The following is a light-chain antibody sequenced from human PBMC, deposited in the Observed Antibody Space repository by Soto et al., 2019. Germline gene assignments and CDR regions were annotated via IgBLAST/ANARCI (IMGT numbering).Light chain of an antibody. J-gene: IGKJ2*01. CDR1: QSLLHSSGYNY. CDR3: MQAPQFPYT. V-gene: IGKV2-28*01. Sequence: DIVMTQSPLSLPVTPGEPASISCRSSQSLLHSSGYNYLGWYQHKPGQSPQLLISLTSRRASGVPDRFSGSGSGTALTLKITRVEAEDVGVYYCMQAPQFPYTFGQGTKLDIK. CDR2: LTS.